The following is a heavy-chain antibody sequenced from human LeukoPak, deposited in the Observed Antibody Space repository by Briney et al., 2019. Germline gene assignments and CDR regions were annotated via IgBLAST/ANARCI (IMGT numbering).Heavy chain of an antibody. V-gene: IGHV1-18*01. CDR2: ISAYNGNT. CDR1: GYTFTSYG. J-gene: IGHJ5*02. CDR3: ARDHPETNYYDSSGLNWFDP. Sequence: ASVKVSCKASGYTFTSYGISWVRQAPGQGLEWMGWISAYNGNTNYAQKLQGRVTMTTDTSTSTAYMELRSLRSDDTAVYYCARDHPETNYYDSSGLNWFDPWGQGTLVTVSS. D-gene: IGHD3-22*01.